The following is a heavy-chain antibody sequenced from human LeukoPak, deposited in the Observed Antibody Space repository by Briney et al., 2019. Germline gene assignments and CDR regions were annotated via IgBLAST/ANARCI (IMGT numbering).Heavy chain of an antibody. Sequence: PGGSLRLSCADSGFTFRSYAMTWVRQAPGKGLEWVSVISGSGGNAYYADSVKGRFTISRDNFKNTLYQQMNSLTAEDTAIYYCAKGGTSSWYFVFDYWGQGVLVTVSS. CDR1: GFTFRSYA. J-gene: IGHJ4*02. V-gene: IGHV3-23*01. CDR3: AKGGTSSWYFVFDY. D-gene: IGHD6-13*01. CDR2: ISGSGGNA.